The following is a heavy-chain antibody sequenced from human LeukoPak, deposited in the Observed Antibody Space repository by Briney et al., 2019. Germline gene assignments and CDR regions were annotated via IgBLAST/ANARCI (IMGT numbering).Heavy chain of an antibody. CDR1: GYSISSGYY. CDR3: ARGRYSSYYFDY. J-gene: IGHJ4*02. V-gene: IGHV4-38-2*02. Sequence: PSETLSLTCTVSGYSISSGYYWGWIRQPPGKGLEWIGSIYHSGSTYYNPSLKSRVTISVDTSKNQFSLKLSSVTAADTAVYYCARGRYSSYYFDYWGQGTLVTVSS. CDR2: IYHSGST. D-gene: IGHD5-12*01.